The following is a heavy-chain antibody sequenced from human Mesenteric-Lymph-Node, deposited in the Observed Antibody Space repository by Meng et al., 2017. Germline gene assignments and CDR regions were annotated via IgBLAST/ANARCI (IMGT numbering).Heavy chain of an antibody. Sequence: QVRLQVSGPGLVKPSQTLSLTCTVSGGSINSGDYYWSWIRQPPGKGLEWIGYIYYTGSTYYNPSLKSRVTISMDTSKNQLSLMLSSVTAADTAVYYCARRPTGIDYWGQGTLVTVSS. CDR1: GGSINSGDYY. CDR2: IYYTGST. V-gene: IGHV4-30-4*01. CDR3: ARRPTGIDY. D-gene: IGHD2-8*02. J-gene: IGHJ4*02.